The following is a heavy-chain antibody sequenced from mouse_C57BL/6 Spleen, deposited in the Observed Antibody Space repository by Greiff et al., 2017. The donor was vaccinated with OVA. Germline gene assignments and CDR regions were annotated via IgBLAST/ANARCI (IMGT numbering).Heavy chain of an antibody. Sequence: EVMLVESGGGLVKPGGSLKLSCAASGFTFSDYGMHWVRQAPEKGLEWVAYISSGSSTIYYADPVKGRFTISRDNAKNTLFLQMTSLRSEDTAMYYCARGGSSPYYYAMDYWGQGTSVTVAS. D-gene: IGHD1-1*01. CDR3: ARGGSSPYYYAMDY. J-gene: IGHJ4*01. V-gene: IGHV5-17*01. CDR2: ISSGSSTI. CDR1: GFTFSDYG.